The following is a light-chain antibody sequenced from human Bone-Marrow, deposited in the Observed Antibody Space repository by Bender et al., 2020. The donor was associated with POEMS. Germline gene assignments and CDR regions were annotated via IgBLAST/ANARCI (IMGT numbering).Light chain of an antibody. Sequence: QSVLTQPPSASGTPGQRVTISCSGSSSNIGRNYVFWYQQLPGTAPKLLIYRSDRRPSGVPDRFSGSKSGTSASLAITGLQSDDEAIYFCVAWDASLNGWVFGGGTKLTVL. CDR2: RSD. V-gene: IGLV1-47*01. CDR3: VAWDASLNGWV. J-gene: IGLJ3*02. CDR1: SSNIGRNY.